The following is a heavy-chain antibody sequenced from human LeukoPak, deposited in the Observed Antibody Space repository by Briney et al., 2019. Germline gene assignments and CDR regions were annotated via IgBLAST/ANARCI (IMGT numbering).Heavy chain of an antibody. V-gene: IGHV4-59*08. CDR3: ARKLSGDY. Sequence: TLSLTCTVDGGSISNYYWTWIRHPPGKALEWIGYVYYPGSTNYNPSLKSRVSISVDTSKNQFSLQLRSVTAADTAVYYCARKLSGDYWGQGTLVTVSS. CDR1: GGSISNYY. CDR2: VYYPGST. J-gene: IGHJ4*02. D-gene: IGHD5-12*01.